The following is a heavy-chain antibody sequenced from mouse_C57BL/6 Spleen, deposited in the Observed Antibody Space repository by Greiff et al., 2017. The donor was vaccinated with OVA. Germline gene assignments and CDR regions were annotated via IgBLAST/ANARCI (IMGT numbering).Heavy chain of an antibody. CDR1: GYTFTSYW. D-gene: IGHD1-1*01. J-gene: IGHJ2*01. V-gene: IGHV1-52*01. CDR3: AREDYYGSSRSPHFDY. Sequence: QVQLQQPGAELVRPGSSVKLSCKASGYTFTSYWMHWVKQRPIQGLEWIGNIDPSDSETHYNQKFKDKATLTVDKSSSTAYMQLSSLTSEDSAVYYCAREDYYGSSRSPHFDYWGQGTTLTVSS. CDR2: IDPSDSET.